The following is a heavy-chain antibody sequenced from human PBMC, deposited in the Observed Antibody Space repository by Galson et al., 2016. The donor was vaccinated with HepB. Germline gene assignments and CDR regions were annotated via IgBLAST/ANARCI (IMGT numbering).Heavy chain of an antibody. D-gene: IGHD3-10*01. CDR1: GFTFSDHY. CDR3: ARAMRWGLLYGSGSYYSQDY. V-gene: IGHV3-72*01. Sequence: SLRLSCAASGFTFSDHYMDWVRQAPGKGLEWVGRVRKKVNSYTTEYAASVKGRFSISRDDSKNSLYLHMNSLKIEETAVYFCARAMRWGLLYGSGSYYSQDYWGQGTLVTVSS. J-gene: IGHJ4*02. CDR2: VRKKVNSYTT.